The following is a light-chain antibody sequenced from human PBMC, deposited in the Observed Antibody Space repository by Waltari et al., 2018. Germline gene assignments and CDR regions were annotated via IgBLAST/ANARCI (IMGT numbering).Light chain of an antibody. V-gene: IGLV6-57*04. CDR3: QSYDGNNWV. CDR1: SGSISINY. Sequence: NFMLTQPHSVSESPGKTVTISCARSSGSISINYVQWYQQRPGSAPTTVIYEDNQRPSGVPDRLSGSIDRSSTSASLTISGLKTEDEADYYCQSYDGNNWVFGGGTKLTVL. J-gene: IGLJ3*02. CDR2: EDN.